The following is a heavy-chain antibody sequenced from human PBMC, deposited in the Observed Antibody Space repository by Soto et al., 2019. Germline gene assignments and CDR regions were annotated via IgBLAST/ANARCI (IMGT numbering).Heavy chain of an antibody. Sequence: SETLSLTCPVSGCSISSYYWSWIRQPPGKGLEWIGYIYYSGSTNYNPSLKSRVTISVDTSKNQFSLKLSSVTAADTAVYYCARNRLFYGDYDHYGMDVWGQGTTVTVSS. J-gene: IGHJ6*02. CDR2: IYYSGST. CDR3: ARNRLFYGDYDHYGMDV. D-gene: IGHD4-17*01. CDR1: GCSISSYY. V-gene: IGHV4-59*01.